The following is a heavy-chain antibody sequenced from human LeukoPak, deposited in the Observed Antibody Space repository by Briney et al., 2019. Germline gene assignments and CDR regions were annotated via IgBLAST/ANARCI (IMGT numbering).Heavy chain of an antibody. D-gene: IGHD3-22*01. CDR2: ISAYNGNT. CDR1: GYTFTGYY. CDR3: ARGGIVVVRTGFDY. J-gene: IGHJ4*02. V-gene: IGHV1-18*04. Sequence: ASVKVSCKASGYTFTGYYMHWVRQAPGQGLEWMGWISAYNGNTNYAQKLQGRVTMTTDTSTSTAYMELRSLRSDDTAVYYCARGGIVVVRTGFDYRGQGTLVTVPS.